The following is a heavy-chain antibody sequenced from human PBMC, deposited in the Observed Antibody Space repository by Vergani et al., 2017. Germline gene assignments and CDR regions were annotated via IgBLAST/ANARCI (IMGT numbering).Heavy chain of an antibody. V-gene: IGHV3-23*01. CDR3: AKANPRNSGYDYLYYYHAMDV. CDR2: ISASSSTT. CDR1: GFTFSSYA. D-gene: IGHD5-12*01. Sequence: EVPLLESGGGLVRPGGSLRLSCAASGFTFSSYAMTWVRQAPGKGLEWVSVISASSSTTYYADSVKGRFTISRDNSKNTLYLQMNSLSAGDTAVYYCAKANPRNSGYDYLYYYHAMDVWGQGTTVTVSS. J-gene: IGHJ6*02.